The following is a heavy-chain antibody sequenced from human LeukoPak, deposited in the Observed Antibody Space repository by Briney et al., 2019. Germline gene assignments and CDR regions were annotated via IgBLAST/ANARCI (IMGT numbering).Heavy chain of an antibody. Sequence: SETLSLTCTVSGGSISSYYWSWIRQPPGKGLEWIGYIYYSGSTNYNPSLKSRVTISVDTSKNQFSLKLSSVTAADTAVYYCARDDSSIGFDYWGQGTLVSLSS. CDR3: ARDDSSIGFDY. V-gene: IGHV4-59*01. CDR2: IYYSGST. CDR1: GGSISSYY. J-gene: IGHJ4*02. D-gene: IGHD6-13*01.